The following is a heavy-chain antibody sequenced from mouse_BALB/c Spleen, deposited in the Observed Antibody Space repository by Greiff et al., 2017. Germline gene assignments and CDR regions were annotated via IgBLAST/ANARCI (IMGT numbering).Heavy chain of an antibody. D-gene: IGHD2-1*01. J-gene: IGHJ4*01. Sequence: VQLKQSGPELVKPGASVKISCKASGYSFTGYFMNWVMQSHGKSLEWIGRINPYNGDTFYNQKFKGKATLTVDKSSSTAHMELRSLASEVSAVYYCARSYGNYLYYAMDYWGQGTSVTVSS. V-gene: IGHV1-20*02. CDR1: GYSFTGYF. CDR2: INPYNGDT. CDR3: ARSYGNYLYYAMDY.